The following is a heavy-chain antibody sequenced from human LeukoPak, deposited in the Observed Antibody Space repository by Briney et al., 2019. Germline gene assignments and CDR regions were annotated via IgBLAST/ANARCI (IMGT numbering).Heavy chain of an antibody. V-gene: IGHV3-30*02. Sequence: GGSLRLSCAASGFTFSSYGMHWVRQAPGKGLEWVAFIRYDGSNKCYADSVKGRFTISRDNSKNTLYLQMNSLRAEDTAVYYCAKGGGPLIAAQVPPDYWGQGTLVTVSS. CDR2: IRYDGSNK. CDR3: AKGGGPLIAAQVPPDY. J-gene: IGHJ4*02. D-gene: IGHD6-6*01. CDR1: GFTFSSYG.